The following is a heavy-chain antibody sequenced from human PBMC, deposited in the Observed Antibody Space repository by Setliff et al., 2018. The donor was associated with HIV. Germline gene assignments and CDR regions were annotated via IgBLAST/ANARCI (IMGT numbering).Heavy chain of an antibody. CDR2: VYHSGTT. CDR1: GYSISTAYY. V-gene: IGHV4-38-2*01. CDR3: ARPTTGLGGGAHFDI. J-gene: IGHJ3*02. Sequence: SETLSLTCAVSGYSISTAYYWGWIRQPPGKGLEWIGSVYHSGTTYYNPSLKSRVTISVDTSKNQFSLKLSSVTAADTAVYYCARPTTGLGGGAHFDIWGQGTMVTVSS. D-gene: IGHD1-1*01.